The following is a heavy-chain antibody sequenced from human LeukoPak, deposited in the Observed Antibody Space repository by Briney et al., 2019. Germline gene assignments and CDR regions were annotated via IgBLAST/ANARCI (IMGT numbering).Heavy chain of an antibody. CDR2: ISSSGGST. Sequence: AGGSLRLSCAASGFTFSSYAMSWVRQAPGKGLEWVSAISSSGGSTYYADSVKGRFTIYRDNSKNPLYLQMNSLRVEDTAVYYCAKDPYGYNSYYFDYWGQGTLGTVSS. J-gene: IGHJ4*02. CDR1: GFTFSSYA. CDR3: AKDPYGYNSYYFDY. D-gene: IGHD5-24*01. V-gene: IGHV3-23*01.